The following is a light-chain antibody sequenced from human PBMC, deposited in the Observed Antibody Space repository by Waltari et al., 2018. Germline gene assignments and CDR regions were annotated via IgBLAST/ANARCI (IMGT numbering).Light chain of an antibody. CDR1: ELPRKY. V-gene: IGLV3-10*01. J-gene: IGLJ1*01. Sequence: SYELTQTPSVSVSPGQTARITCSGHELPRKYAYWFHQKSGQAPRLVIYEDTKRPSGSLEVFSGSSSGTVATLTITGAEVDDEADYYCYSSDSTGLRVFGGGTTVVVL. CDR3: YSSDSTGLRV. CDR2: EDT.